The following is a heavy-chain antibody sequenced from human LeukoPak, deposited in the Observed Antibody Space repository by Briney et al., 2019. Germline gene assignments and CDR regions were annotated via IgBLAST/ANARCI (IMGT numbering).Heavy chain of an antibody. D-gene: IGHD3-3*01. Sequence: GGSLRLSCAAPGFTFSSYAMSWVRQAPGKGLEWVSAIRGSGGSTYYADSVKGRFTISRDNSKNTLYLQMNSLRAEDTAVYYCAKDFSVSVSEGYYDFWSGYYLQPDYWGQGTLVTVSS. CDR1: GFTFSSYA. CDR2: IRGSGGST. J-gene: IGHJ4*02. V-gene: IGHV3-23*01. CDR3: AKDFSVSVSEGYYDFWSGYYLQPDY.